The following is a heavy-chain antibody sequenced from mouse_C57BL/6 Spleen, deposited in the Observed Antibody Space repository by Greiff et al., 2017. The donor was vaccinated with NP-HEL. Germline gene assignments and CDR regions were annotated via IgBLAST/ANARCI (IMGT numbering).Heavy chain of an antibody. CDR1: GYAFSSSW. V-gene: IGHV1-82*01. CDR3: ARGYYSNFDY. J-gene: IGHJ2*01. D-gene: IGHD2-5*01. CDR2: IYPGDGDT. Sequence: VKLMESGPELVKPGASVKISCKASGYAFSSSWMNWVKQRPGKGLEWIGRIYPGDGDTNYNGKFKGKATLTADKSSSTAYMQLSSLTSEDSAVYFCARGYYSNFDYWGQGTTLTVSS.